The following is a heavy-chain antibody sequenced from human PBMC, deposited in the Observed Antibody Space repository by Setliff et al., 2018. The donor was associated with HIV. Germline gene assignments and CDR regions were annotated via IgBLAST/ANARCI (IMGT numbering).Heavy chain of an antibody. J-gene: IGHJ4*02. D-gene: IGHD3-10*01. V-gene: IGHV1-46*01. CDR1: GYKFTSYY. CDR3: ARKGSGSSFDFEY. CDR2: INPSIVST. Sequence: ASVKVSCKASGYKFTSYYIHWVRQAPGQGLEWMGIINPSIVSTTYAEKFQGRVTLTRDTSASTAYMELSSLRSEDTAVYYCARKGSGSSFDFEYWGQGTLVTVSS.